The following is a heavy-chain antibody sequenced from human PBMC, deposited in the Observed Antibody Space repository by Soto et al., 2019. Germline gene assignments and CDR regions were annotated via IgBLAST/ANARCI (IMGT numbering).Heavy chain of an antibody. CDR3: SRGILV. CDR2: ISYGGST. CDR1: GGSINSGGYC. Sequence: QVQLQESGPGLVKPSQTLSLTCTVSGGSINSGGYCWSWIRQHPGKGLDWIGCISYGGSTSYNPSLKSRVTISEEPSKNQFSLKLTSVTAADTAVYYCSRGILVWGQGALITVSS. V-gene: IGHV4-31*03. D-gene: IGHD5-18*01. J-gene: IGHJ4*02.